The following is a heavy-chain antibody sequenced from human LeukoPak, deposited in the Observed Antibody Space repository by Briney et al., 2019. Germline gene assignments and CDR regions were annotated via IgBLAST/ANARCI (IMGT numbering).Heavy chain of an antibody. CDR3: ASGSYFDY. CDR1: GFMFSTSW. J-gene: IGHJ4*02. CDR2: IKPDGSEK. Sequence: GGSLRLSCAASGFMFSTSWMSWARQAPGKGLEWVATIKPDGSEKLYVDSVKGRFTISRDNAKNSLYLQMNSLRAEDTAVYYCASGSYFDYWGQGTLVTVSS. V-gene: IGHV3-7*01. D-gene: IGHD1-26*01.